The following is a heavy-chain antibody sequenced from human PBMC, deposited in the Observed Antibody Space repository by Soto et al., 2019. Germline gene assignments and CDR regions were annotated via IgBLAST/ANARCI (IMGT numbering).Heavy chain of an antibody. CDR3: ARDISGDITIFGVSGMDV. D-gene: IGHD3-3*01. CDR2: ISYDGSNK. CDR1: GFTFSSYA. V-gene: IGHV3-30-3*01. Sequence: GGSLRLSCAASGFTFSSYAMHWVRQAPGKGLEWVAVISYDGSNKYYADSVKGRFTISRDNSKNTLYLQMNSLRAEDTAVYYCARDISGDITIFGVSGMDVWGQGTTVTVSS. J-gene: IGHJ6*02.